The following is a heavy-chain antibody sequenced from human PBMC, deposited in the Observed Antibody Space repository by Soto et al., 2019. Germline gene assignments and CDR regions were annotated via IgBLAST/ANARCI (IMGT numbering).Heavy chain of an antibody. Sequence: SETLSLTCTVSGGSISSGGYCWSWIXXXPGKGLEWIGYIYYSGSTYYNPSLKSRVTISVDTSKNQFSLKLSSVTAADTAVYYCAREQGMVITSDAFDIWGQGTMVTVS. J-gene: IGHJ3*02. CDR2: IYYSGST. V-gene: IGHV4-31*03. CDR3: AREQGMVITSDAFDI. D-gene: IGHD3-22*01. CDR1: GGSISSGGYC.